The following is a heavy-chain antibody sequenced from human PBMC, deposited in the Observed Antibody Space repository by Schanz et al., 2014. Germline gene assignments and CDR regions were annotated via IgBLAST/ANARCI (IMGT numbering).Heavy chain of an antibody. CDR3: AKDPSHGDYDYYFDY. Sequence: EGQFLESGGGLIQPGGSLRLSCAASGFTFSSYAMSWVRQAPGKGLEWVSTISASGGSTYYADSVKGRFTISRDNSKNTLYLQMNSLRAEDTAVYYCAKDPSHGDYDYYFDYWGQGTLVTVSS. CDR1: GFTFSSYA. CDR2: ISASGGST. V-gene: IGHV3-23*01. J-gene: IGHJ4*02. D-gene: IGHD3-22*01.